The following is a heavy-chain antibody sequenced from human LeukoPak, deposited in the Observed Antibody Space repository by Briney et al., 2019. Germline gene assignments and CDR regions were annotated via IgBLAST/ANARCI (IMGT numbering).Heavy chain of an antibody. CDR1: GFSVSSNY. D-gene: IGHD6-19*01. V-gene: IGHV3-53*01. CDR2: IYSGGTT. CDR3: ASLSSGWSRGNAFNI. J-gene: IGHJ3*02. Sequence: GGSLRLSRAASGFSVSSNYMSWVRQAPGKGLEWVSVIYSGGTTYYADSVKGRFTISRDTSKNTLYLQMNSLRAEDTAVYYCASLSSGWSRGNAFNIWGQGTLVTVSS.